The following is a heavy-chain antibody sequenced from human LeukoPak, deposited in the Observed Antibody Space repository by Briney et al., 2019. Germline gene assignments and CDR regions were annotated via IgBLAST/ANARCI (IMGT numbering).Heavy chain of an antibody. CDR3: ATMGYSSGYYHHDAFDI. CDR2: FDPEDGET. CDR1: GYTLTELS. J-gene: IGHJ3*02. Sequence: GASVKVSCKVSGYTLTELSMHWVRQAPGKGLGWMGGFDPEDGETIYAQKFQGRVTMTEDTSTDTAYMELSSLRSEDTAVYYCATMGYSSGYYHHDAFDIWGQGTMVTVSS. D-gene: IGHD3-22*01. V-gene: IGHV1-24*01.